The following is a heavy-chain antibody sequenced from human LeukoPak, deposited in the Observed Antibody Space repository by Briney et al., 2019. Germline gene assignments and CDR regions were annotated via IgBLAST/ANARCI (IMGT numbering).Heavy chain of an antibody. Sequence: PGGSLRLSCAASGFTFSSYSMNWVRQAPGKGLEWVSVIYSGGSTYYADSVQGRFTISRDNSRNTLYLQMNSLRAEDTAVYYRARDQSSGWFYFDWWGQGTLVTVSS. V-gene: IGHV3-66*01. D-gene: IGHD6-19*01. CDR1: GFTFSSYS. CDR3: ARDQSSGWFYFDW. CDR2: IYSGGST. J-gene: IGHJ4*02.